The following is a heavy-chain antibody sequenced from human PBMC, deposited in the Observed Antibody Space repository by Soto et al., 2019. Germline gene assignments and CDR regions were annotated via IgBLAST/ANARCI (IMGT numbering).Heavy chain of an antibody. Sequence: GESLKISCKSYGYSFTTYWIAWVRQMPGKGLEWMGSIHPGESDTRYSPSFQGQVTISADGSITTAYLQWSSLKASDTAMYYCARHEATYYKFYGKDVWGRGTKVTVSS. CDR3: ARHEATYYKFYGKDV. CDR2: IHPGESDT. D-gene: IGHD3-10*01. V-gene: IGHV5-51*01. CDR1: GYSFTTYW. J-gene: IGHJ6*02.